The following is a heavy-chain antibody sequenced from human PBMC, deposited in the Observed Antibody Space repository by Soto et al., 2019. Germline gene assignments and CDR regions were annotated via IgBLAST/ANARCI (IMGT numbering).Heavy chain of an antibody. J-gene: IGHJ4*02. D-gene: IGHD5-12*01. V-gene: IGHV1-18*01. CDR2: ISAFIGNT. CDR1: GYSFSSYC. CDR3: ARGKLGPLGYSGYDPYYFDY. Sequence: ASVNVSCKSSGYSFSSYCITWVRQAPGQGLEWVGWISAFIGNTNYAQKLQGRVTMTTDTSTSTAYMELRSLRSDDTALYYCARGKLGPLGYSGYDPYYFDYWGQGTLVTVSS.